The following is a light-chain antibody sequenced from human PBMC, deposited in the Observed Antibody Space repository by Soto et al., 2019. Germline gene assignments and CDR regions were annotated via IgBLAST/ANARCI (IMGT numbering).Light chain of an antibody. CDR2: DAS. J-gene: IGKJ5*01. Sequence: EIVLTQSPATLSLSPGERATLSCRASQSVSSYLVWYQQKPGQAPRLLIYDASNRATGIPARFSGSGSGTDFTLTISSLEPKDLAVYYCKQRNNWPPITFGQGTRLEIK. CDR1: QSVSSY. V-gene: IGKV3-11*01. CDR3: KQRNNWPPIT.